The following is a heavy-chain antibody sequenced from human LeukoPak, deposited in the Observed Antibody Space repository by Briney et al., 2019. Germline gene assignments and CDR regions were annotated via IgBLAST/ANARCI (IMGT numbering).Heavy chain of an antibody. V-gene: IGHV4-34*01. D-gene: IGHD1-1*01. CDR2: INHRGDT. CDR1: GGPFSAYY. J-gene: IGHJ4*03. CDR3: ARGPTISETGYFDY. Sequence: PSETLSLTCAVYGGPFSAYYWSWIRQSPGKGLEWIAEINHRGDTNYNPSVKSRVSISVDTSKNQFSLKVTSLTAADTAVYYCARGPTISETGYFDYWGQGTLVTVSS.